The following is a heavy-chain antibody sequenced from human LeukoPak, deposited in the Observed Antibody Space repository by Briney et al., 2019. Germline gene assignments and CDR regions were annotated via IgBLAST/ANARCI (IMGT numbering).Heavy chain of an antibody. CDR3: ARAPRSSSWYHYTDV. V-gene: IGHV4-38-2*01. J-gene: IGHJ6*03. CDR2: IYHSGNT. D-gene: IGHD6-13*01. Sequence: SETLSLTCAVSGYSISNGYYWGWIRQPPGKGLEWIASIYHSGNTYYNPSLKSRVTISVDTSKNQFSLKLSSVTAADSAVYYCARAPRSSSWYHYTDVWGKGTTVTVSS. CDR1: GYSISNGYY.